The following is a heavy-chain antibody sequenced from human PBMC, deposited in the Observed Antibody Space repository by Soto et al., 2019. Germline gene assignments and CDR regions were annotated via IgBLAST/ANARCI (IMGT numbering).Heavy chain of an antibody. CDR1: GGSIRSGDYY. J-gene: IGHJ3*02. CDR2: IYYSGST. CDR3: ARLYSSVDAIDI. V-gene: IGHV4-61*08. Sequence: SETLSLTCTVSGGSIRSGDYYWSWIRQPPGKGLEWIGYIYYSGSTNYNPSLKSRVTISVDTSKNQFSLKLSSVTAADTAVYYCARLYSSVDAIDIWGQGTMVTVSS. D-gene: IGHD6-19*01.